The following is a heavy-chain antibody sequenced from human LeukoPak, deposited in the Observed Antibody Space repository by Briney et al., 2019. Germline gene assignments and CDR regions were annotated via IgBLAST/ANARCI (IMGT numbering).Heavy chain of an antibody. D-gene: IGHD3-22*01. Sequence: GASVKVSCKASGGTFSSYAISWVRQAPGQGLEWMGRIIAIVGTANYAQKLQGRVTITTDESTSTAYIELSSLRSEDTAVYYCAWGDKYYYDSSGYIDYWGQGTLVTVSS. CDR2: IIAIVGTA. J-gene: IGHJ4*02. V-gene: IGHV1-69*05. CDR3: AWGDKYYYDSSGYIDY. CDR1: GGTFSSYA.